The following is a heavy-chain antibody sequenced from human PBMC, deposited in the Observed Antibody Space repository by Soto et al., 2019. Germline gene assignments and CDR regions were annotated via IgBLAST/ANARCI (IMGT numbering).Heavy chain of an antibody. Sequence: ASVKVSCKASGYTFTSYDINWVRQATGQGLEWMGWVNPNSGNTGYAQKLQGRVTKTRNTSISTAYMELSSLRSEDTAVYYCARVISRSITIFGVVTRYYFDYWGQGTLVTVSS. CDR3: ARVISRSITIFGVVTRYYFDY. CDR1: GYTFTSYD. CDR2: VNPNSGNT. J-gene: IGHJ4*02. D-gene: IGHD3-3*01. V-gene: IGHV1-8*01.